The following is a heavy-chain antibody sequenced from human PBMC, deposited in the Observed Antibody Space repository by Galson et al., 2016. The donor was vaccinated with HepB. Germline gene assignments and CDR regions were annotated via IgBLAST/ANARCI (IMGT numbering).Heavy chain of an antibody. V-gene: IGHV3-23*01. J-gene: IGHJ3*01. CDR2: ISGGGATT. D-gene: IGHD3-10*01. Sequence: SLRLSCAASGFTFRNSAMTWVRQAPGKGLEWVSSISGGGATTYYADSAKGRFTISRDNSKETLYLQLNSLRVEDTAIYYCAKGGVFQAFDLWGQGTMVTVSS. CDR3: AKGGVFQAFDL. CDR1: GFTFRNSA.